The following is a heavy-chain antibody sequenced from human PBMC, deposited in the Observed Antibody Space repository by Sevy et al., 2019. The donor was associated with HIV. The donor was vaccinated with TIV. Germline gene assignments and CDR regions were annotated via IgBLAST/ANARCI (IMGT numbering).Heavy chain of an antibody. CDR2: ISYDGSNK. D-gene: IGHD3-22*01. J-gene: IGHJ6*02. CDR3: ARDRGITMIVVVITTDYYGMDV. CDR1: GFTFSSYA. V-gene: IGHV3-30*04. Sequence: GGSLRLSCAASGFTFSSYAMHWVRQAPGKGLEWVAVISYDGSNKYYADSVKGRFTISRDNSKNTLYLQMNSLRAEDTAAYYCARDRGITMIVVVITTDYYGMDVWGQGTTVTVSS.